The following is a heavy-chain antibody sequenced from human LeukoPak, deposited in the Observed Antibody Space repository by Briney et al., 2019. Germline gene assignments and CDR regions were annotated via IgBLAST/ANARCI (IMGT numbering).Heavy chain of an antibody. CDR2: ISGSGGST. V-gene: IGHV3-23*01. Sequence: GGSLRLSCAASGLTFSSYAMSWVRQAPGKGLELVSAISGSGGSTYYADSVKGRFTISRDNSKNTLYLQMNSLTAEDTAVYYCAKARNWSLHGMEVWGKGTTVTASP. CDR3: AKARNWSLHGMEV. J-gene: IGHJ6*04. CDR1: GLTFSSYA. D-gene: IGHD5-24*01.